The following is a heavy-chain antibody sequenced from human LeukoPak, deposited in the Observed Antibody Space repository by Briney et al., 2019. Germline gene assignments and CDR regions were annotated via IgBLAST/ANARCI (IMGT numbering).Heavy chain of an antibody. Sequence: GGSLRLSCAASGFTFSSYSMNWVRQAPGKGLEWISYISGTSSIINYADSVKGRFTISRDNAKNSLYLQMNSLRAEDTAVYYCARDYDHAFDIWGPGTMVTVSS. CDR1: GFTFSSYS. J-gene: IGHJ3*02. CDR3: ARDYDHAFDI. CDR2: ISGTSSII. V-gene: IGHV3-48*04. D-gene: IGHD3-3*01.